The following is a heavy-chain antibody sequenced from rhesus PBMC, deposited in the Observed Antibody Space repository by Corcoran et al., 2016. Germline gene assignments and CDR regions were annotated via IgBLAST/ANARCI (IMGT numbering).Heavy chain of an antibody. D-gene: IGHD1-7*02. V-gene: IGHV1-111*02. CDR2: VEPEEGEA. J-gene: IGHJ4*01. CDR1: GYTFTDYY. Sequence: EVQLVQSGAEVKKPGASVQISCKASGYTFTDYYLHWVRQAPGKGLERMGRVEPEEGEAIHAQKCQDRVTITADTSTDKADMELSSPRSEDTAVYYCATGGITGTTFDYWGQGVLVTVSS. CDR3: ATGGITGTTFDY.